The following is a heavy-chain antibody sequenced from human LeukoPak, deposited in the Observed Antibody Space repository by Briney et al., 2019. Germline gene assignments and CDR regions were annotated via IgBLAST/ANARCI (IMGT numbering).Heavy chain of an antibody. CDR1: GFTFSSYG. D-gene: IGHD1-20*01. J-gene: IGHJ4*02. V-gene: IGHV3-33*01. Sequence: GGSLRLSCAASGFTFSSYGMHWVRQAPGKGLEWVAVIWYDGSNKYYADSVKGRFTISRDNSKNTLYLQMNGLRAEDTAVYYCARESSYNWNGRYFDYWGQGTLVTVSS. CDR3: ARESSYNWNGRYFDY. CDR2: IWYDGSNK.